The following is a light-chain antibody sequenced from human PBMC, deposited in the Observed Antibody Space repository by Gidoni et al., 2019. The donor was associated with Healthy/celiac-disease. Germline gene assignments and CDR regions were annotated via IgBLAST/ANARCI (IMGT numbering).Light chain of an antibody. Sequence: DIQMTQSPSTLSASVGDRVTLTCRASQSISSWLAWYQQIPGKAPKLLFYKASSLESGVPSRFSGSGSGTECTLTISSLQPDDFATYYCQQYNSPWTFGQGTKVEIK. V-gene: IGKV1-5*03. CDR1: QSISSW. J-gene: IGKJ1*01. CDR3: QQYNSPWT. CDR2: KAS.